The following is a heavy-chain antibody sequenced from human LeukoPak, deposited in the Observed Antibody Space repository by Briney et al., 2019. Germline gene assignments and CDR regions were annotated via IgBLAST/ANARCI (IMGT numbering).Heavy chain of an antibody. J-gene: IGHJ6*03. V-gene: IGHV3-21*01. Sequence: GGSLRLSCAASGFTFSSYSMNWVRQAPGKGLEWVSSISSSSSYIYYADSVKGRFTISRDNSKNTLYLQMNSLRAEDTAVYYCAKDSGSSMDVWGKGTTVTVSS. CDR3: AKDSGSSMDV. CDR2: ISSSSSYI. D-gene: IGHD3-10*01. CDR1: GFTFSSYS.